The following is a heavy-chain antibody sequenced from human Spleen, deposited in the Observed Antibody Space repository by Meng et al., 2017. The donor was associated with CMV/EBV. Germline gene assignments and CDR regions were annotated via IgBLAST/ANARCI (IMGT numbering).Heavy chain of an antibody. V-gene: IGHV3-20*04. CDR1: GFTFGDYA. CDR2: INWNGGST. D-gene: IGHD6-19*01. CDR3: ARDTIAVAGTDY. Sequence: GGSLRLSCAATGFTFGDYAMHWVRQAPGKGLEWVSGINWNGGSTGYADSVKGRFTISRDNAKNSLYLQMNSLRAEDTALYYCARDTIAVAGTDYWGQGTLVTVSS. J-gene: IGHJ4*02.